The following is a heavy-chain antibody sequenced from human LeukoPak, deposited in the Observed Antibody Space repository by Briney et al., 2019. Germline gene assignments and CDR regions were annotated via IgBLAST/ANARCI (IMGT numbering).Heavy chain of an antibody. D-gene: IGHD2-2*02. CDR3: ARLYQLLYWVYNWFDP. V-gene: IGHV4-59*12. J-gene: IGHJ5*02. CDR1: GGSISSYY. CDR2: IYYSGST. Sequence: SETLSLTCTVSGGSISSYYWSWIRQPPGKGLEWIGYIYYSGSTNYNPSLKSRVTISVDTSKNQFSLKLSSVTAADTAVYYCARLYQLLYWVYNWFDPWGQGTLVTVSS.